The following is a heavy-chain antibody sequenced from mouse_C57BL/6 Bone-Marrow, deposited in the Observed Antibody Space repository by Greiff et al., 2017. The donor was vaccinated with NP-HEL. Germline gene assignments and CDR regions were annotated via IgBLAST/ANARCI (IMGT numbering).Heavy chain of an antibody. Sequence: DVKLVESGPGLVKPSQSLSLTCSVTGYSITSGYYWNWIRQFPGNKLEWMGYISYDGSNNYNPSLNNRISITRDTSKNQFFLKLTSVTTEDTATYYCARGGLLRYPYYFDYWGQGTTLTVSS. CDR3: ARGGLLRYPYYFDY. D-gene: IGHD1-1*01. CDR2: ISYDGSN. CDR1: GYSITSGYY. J-gene: IGHJ2*01. V-gene: IGHV3-6*01.